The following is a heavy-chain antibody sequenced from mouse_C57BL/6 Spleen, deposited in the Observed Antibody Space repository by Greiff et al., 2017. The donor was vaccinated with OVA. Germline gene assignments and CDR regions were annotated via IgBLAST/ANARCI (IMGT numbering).Heavy chain of an antibody. CDR3: ARGEELYFDY. V-gene: IGHV5-4*01. CDR2: ISDGGSYT. Sequence: DVHLVESGGGLVKPGGSLKLSCAASGFTFSSYAMSWVRQTPEKRLEWVATISDGGSYTYYPDNVKGRFTISRDNAKNNLYLQMSHLKSEDTAMYYCARGEELYFDYWGQGTTLTVSS. J-gene: IGHJ2*01. CDR1: GFTFSSYA. D-gene: IGHD2-12*01.